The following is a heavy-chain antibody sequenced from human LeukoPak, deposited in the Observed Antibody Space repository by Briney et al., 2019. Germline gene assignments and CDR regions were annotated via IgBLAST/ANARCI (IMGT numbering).Heavy chain of an antibody. CDR1: GFTFSSYS. J-gene: IGHJ4*02. D-gene: IGHD2-2*01. Sequence: GGSLRLSCAASGFTFSSYSMNWVRQAPGKGLEWVSSISSSSSYIYYADSVKGRFTISRDNAKNSLYLQMNSLRAEDTAVYYCARDGGIVVVPAAPDYWGQGTLVTVSS. CDR3: ARDGGIVVVPAAPDY. V-gene: IGHV3-21*01. CDR2: ISSSSSYI.